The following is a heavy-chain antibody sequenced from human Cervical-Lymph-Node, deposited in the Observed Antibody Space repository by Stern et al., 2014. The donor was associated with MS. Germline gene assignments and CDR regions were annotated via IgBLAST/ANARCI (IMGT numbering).Heavy chain of an antibody. J-gene: IGHJ6*02. CDR2: VIPLFGTS. V-gene: IGHV1-69*06. CDR1: GTTFTNFG. CDR3: ARDNDDNGMDV. D-gene: IGHD1-1*01. Sequence: VQLVQSGAEVKKPGSSVKVSCKASGTTFTNFGFSWVRQAPGQGLDWMGGVIPLFGTSHYAKNFQGRVTITADISTNTTYLELTSLRFEDTAVYYCARDNDDNGMDVWGQGTTVSVSS.